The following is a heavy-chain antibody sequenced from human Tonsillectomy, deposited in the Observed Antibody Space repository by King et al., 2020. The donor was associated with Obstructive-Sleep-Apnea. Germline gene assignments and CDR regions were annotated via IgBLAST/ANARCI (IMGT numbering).Heavy chain of an antibody. CDR3: AKGRGNSYYYYYGMDV. J-gene: IGHJ6*02. D-gene: IGHD4-23*01. CDR2: MSGSGGST. Sequence: VQLVESGGGLVQPGGSLRLSCAASGFTFSSYAMSWVRQAPGKGLEWVSAMSGSGGSTYYADSVKGRFTISRDNSKNTLYLKMNSLRAEDTAVYYCAKGRGNSYYYYYGMDVWGQGNTVTVSS. CDR1: GFTFSSYA. V-gene: IGHV3-23*04.